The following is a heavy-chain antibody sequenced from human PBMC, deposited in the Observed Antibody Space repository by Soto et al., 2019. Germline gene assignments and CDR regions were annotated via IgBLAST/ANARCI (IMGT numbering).Heavy chain of an antibody. Sequence: GGSLRLSCASSGFTLSMSAVNWVRQAPGKGLEWVSYISDSGDGTYYADSVKGRFTISRDRSKNTVSLQMDSLRAEDTAVYYCAKDRAIIVKAGDAFDVWGQGTKVTVSS. CDR2: ISDSGDGT. J-gene: IGHJ3*01. CDR1: GFTLSMSA. CDR3: AKDRAIIVKAGDAFDV. V-gene: IGHV3-23*01. D-gene: IGHD3-16*02.